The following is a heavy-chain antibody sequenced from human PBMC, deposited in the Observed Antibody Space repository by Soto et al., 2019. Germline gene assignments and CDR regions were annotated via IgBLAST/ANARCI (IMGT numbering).Heavy chain of an antibody. D-gene: IGHD3-10*01. CDR2: IDWDDDK. J-gene: IGHJ6*02. CDR3: AHIRGAGAYYYYPMDV. Sequence: SGPTLVNPRQTLTLTCTFSGFSLTTPVMCVSWIRHPPGKALEWLEVIDWDDDKYYSTSLKTRLSISMDTSKNQVVLEMTNVAPVDTATYYCAHIRGAGAYYYYPMDVWGQGTTVTVSS. CDR1: GFSLTTPVMC. V-gene: IGHV2-70*12.